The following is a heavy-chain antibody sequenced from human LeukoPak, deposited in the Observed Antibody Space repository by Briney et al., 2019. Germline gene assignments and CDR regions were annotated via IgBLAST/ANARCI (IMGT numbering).Heavy chain of an antibody. J-gene: IGHJ4*02. D-gene: IGHD3-3*01. CDR3: ARHTPGGDPLRFLSP. V-gene: IGHV4-59*08. CDR2: IYYSGST. Sequence: SETLSLTCTVSGGSISSYYWSWSRQPPGKGLEWIGYIYYSGSTNYNPSLKSRVTISVDTSKNQFSLKLTSVTAADTAVYYCARHTPGGDPLRFLSPWGQGTLVTVSS. CDR1: GGSISSYY.